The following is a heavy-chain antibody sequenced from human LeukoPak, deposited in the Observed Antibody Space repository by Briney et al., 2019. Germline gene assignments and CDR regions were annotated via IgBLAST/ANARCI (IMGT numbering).Heavy chain of an antibody. CDR2: IRSKAYGGTT. Sequence: GGSLRLSCTASGFTFGYYAMSWFRQAPGKGLEWVGFIRSKAYGGTTEYAASVKGRFTISRDDSKSIAYLQMNSLRAEDTAVYYCANKGMATMGFDYWGQGTLVTVSS. CDR3: ANKGMATMGFDY. J-gene: IGHJ4*02. CDR1: GFTFGYYA. V-gene: IGHV3-49*03. D-gene: IGHD5-24*01.